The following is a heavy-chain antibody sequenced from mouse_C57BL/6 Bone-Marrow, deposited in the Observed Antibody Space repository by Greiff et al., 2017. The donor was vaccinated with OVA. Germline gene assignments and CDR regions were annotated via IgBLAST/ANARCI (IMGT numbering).Heavy chain of an antibody. CDR2: INPNNGGT. J-gene: IGHJ2*01. Sequence: EVQLQESGPELVKPGASVKMSCKASGYTFTDYNMHWVKQSHGKSLEWIGYINPNNGGTSYNQKFKGKATLTVNKSSSTAYMELRSLTSEDSAVYYCARWDYYGSSYTFGYWGQGTTLTVSS. CDR1: GYTFTDYN. D-gene: IGHD1-1*01. V-gene: IGHV1-22*01. CDR3: ARWDYYGSSYTFGY.